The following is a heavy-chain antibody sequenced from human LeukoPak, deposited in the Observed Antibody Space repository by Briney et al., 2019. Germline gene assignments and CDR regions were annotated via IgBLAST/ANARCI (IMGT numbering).Heavy chain of an antibody. CDR1: GGSMRNYY. D-gene: IGHD2-2*01. Sequence: SETLSLTCAVSGGSMRNYYWSWIRQPPGKGLEWIGYTYDSGSSSYNPSLRSRVSISIDTSKNQFPLNLSSVTAADTAVYYCARGWASSWYYFDFWGQGTLVTVSS. V-gene: IGHV4-59*01. J-gene: IGHJ4*02. CDR2: TYDSGSS. CDR3: ARGWASSWYYFDF.